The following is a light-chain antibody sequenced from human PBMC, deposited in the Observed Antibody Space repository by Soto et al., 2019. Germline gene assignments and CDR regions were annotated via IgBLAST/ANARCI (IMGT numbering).Light chain of an antibody. CDR1: LNIGRN. V-gene: IGKV1-39*01. Sequence: DIQMSQSPSSLSASVGDRVTITCRASLNIGRNLNWYLQMPGKAPSLLIYGASTRATGIPDRFSGSGSGTDFTLTISSLQSEDFAVYFCQQYNNWRSYTFGQGTKVDIK. CDR2: GAS. CDR3: QQYNNWRSYT. J-gene: IGKJ2*01.